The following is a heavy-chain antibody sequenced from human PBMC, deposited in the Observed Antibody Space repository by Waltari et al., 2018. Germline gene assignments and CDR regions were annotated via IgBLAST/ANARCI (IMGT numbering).Heavy chain of an antibody. V-gene: IGHV4-39*01. D-gene: IGHD3-3*01. CDR3: ARNYYDFWSGYSVLGWFDP. Sequence: QLQLQESGPGLVKPSETLSLTCTVSGGSISSSSYYWGWIRQPPGKGLEWIGCIYYSGSPFYNPSLKCRVTISVDTSKNQFSLKLSSVTASDTAVYYCARNYYDFWSGYSVLGWFDPWGQGTLVTVSS. CDR1: GGSISSSSYY. CDR2: IYYSGSP. J-gene: IGHJ5*02.